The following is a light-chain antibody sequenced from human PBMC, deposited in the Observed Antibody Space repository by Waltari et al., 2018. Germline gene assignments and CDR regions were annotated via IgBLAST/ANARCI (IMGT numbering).Light chain of an antibody. V-gene: IGLV3-19*01. Sequence: SSELTQEPDVSVALGQTVNITCLGDSLRLFYASWYQQAPRQAPRLVIYRKNERTSGIPGRFSASYSGDTSSLIITGAQTEDEGHYYCSSRDTDGKHWVFGGGTKLTV. CDR1: SLRLFY. CDR3: SSRDTDGKHWV. CDR2: RKN. J-gene: IGLJ3*02.